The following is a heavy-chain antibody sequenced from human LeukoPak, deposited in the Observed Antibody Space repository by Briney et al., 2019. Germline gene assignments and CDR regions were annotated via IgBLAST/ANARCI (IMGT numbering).Heavy chain of an antibody. Sequence: GASVKVSCKASGYTFTGYYMHWVRQAPGQGLEWMGRINPNSGGTNYAQKFQGRVTMTRDTSISTAYMELSRLRSDDTAVYHCARDLGYSYYMDVWGKGTTVTVSS. CDR2: INPNSGGT. V-gene: IGHV1-2*06. CDR1: GYTFTGYY. CDR3: ARDLGYSYYMDV. D-gene: IGHD5-18*01. J-gene: IGHJ6*03.